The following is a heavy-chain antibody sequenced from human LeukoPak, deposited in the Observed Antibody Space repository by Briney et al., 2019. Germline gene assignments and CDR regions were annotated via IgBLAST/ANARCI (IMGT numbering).Heavy chain of an antibody. CDR3: AREGYCGGDCYSVY. D-gene: IGHD2-21*02. V-gene: IGHV3-66*01. CDR1: GFSISHYY. CDR2: IYTGGGT. J-gene: IGHJ4*02. Sequence: GGSLRLSCAASGFSISHYYMTWVRQTPGKGLDWVSVIYTGGGTNYGDSVKGRFTTSRDNSKNTLYLQMNSLRAEDTAVYYCAREGYCGGDCYSVYWGQGTLVTVSS.